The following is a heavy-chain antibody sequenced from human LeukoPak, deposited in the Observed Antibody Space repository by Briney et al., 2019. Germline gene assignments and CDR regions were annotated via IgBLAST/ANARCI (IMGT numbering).Heavy chain of an antibody. D-gene: IGHD6-19*01. CDR3: ARVYSSGWYADWYFDL. Sequence: PSETLSLTCTVSGGSTSSYYWSWIRQPPGKGLEWIGYIYYSGSTNYNPSLKSRVTISVDTSKNQFSLKLSSVTAADTAVYYCARVYSSGWYADWYFDLWGRGTLVTVSS. V-gene: IGHV4-59*01. J-gene: IGHJ2*01. CDR1: GGSTSSYY. CDR2: IYYSGST.